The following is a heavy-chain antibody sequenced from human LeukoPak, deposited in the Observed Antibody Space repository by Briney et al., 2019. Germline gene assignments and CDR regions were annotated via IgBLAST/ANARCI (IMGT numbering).Heavy chain of an antibody. V-gene: IGHV3-7*01. CDR2: IKKDGTEK. CDR3: ARQETSSYNGAFDI. Sequence: PGGSLRLSCAASGFTFSNYWMSWVRQAPGKGLEWVANIKKDGTEKYYVDSVKGRFTISRDNAKNSLYLQMNSLRADDTAVYHCARQETSSYNGAFDIWGQGTMVTVSS. J-gene: IGHJ3*02. D-gene: IGHD1-26*01. CDR1: GFTFSNYW.